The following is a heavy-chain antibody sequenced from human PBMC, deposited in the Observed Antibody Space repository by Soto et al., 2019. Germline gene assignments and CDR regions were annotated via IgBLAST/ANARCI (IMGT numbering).Heavy chain of an antibody. J-gene: IGHJ4*02. CDR2: VDHSGRT. CDR3: AKKGYYPSGKINLFDS. Sequence: SETLSLTCTVSGGSIDNYEYYWTWIRQPPGKGLEWVGSVDHSGRTYYSPSLRSRLTIFIDTSKNQFSLRLTSVTAADTAMYFCAKKGYYPSGKINLFDSWGPGTLVTVSS. V-gene: IGHV4-39*01. CDR1: GGSIDNYEYY. D-gene: IGHD3-10*01.